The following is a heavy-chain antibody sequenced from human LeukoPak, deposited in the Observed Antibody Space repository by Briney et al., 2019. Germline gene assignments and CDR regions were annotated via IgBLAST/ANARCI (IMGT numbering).Heavy chain of an antibody. Sequence: PGGSLRLSCTASGFTFGDYAMSWFRQAPGKGLEWVGFIRSKAYGCTTEYAASVKGRFTISRDDSKSIAYLQMNSLKTEDTAVYYCTRAPELGIYCSGGSCSYYFDYWGQGTLVTVSS. CDR2: IRSKAYGCTT. J-gene: IGHJ4*02. CDR1: GFTFGDYA. CDR3: TRAPELGIYCSGGSCSYYFDY. V-gene: IGHV3-49*03. D-gene: IGHD2-15*01.